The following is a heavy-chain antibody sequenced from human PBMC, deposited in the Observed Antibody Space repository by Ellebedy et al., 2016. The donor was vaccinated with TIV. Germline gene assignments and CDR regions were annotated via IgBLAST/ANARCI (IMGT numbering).Heavy chain of an antibody. Sequence: SETLSLTCTVSGGSISSSSYYWGWIRQPPGKGLEWIGYIYYSGSTNYNPSHKSRVTISVDTSKNQFSLKLSSVTAADTAVYYCARGGIAAAGSLYYFDYWGQGTLVTVSS. CDR3: ARGGIAAAGSLYYFDY. D-gene: IGHD6-13*01. J-gene: IGHJ4*02. CDR1: GGSISSSSYY. CDR2: IYYSGST. V-gene: IGHV4-61*05.